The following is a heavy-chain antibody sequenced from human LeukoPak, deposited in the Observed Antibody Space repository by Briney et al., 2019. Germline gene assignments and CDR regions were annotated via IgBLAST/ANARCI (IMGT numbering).Heavy chain of an antibody. V-gene: IGHV3-23*01. CDR1: GFTFSSYA. CDR3: AKAIPNIVVVPAGVFDY. Sequence: PGGSLRLSCAASGFTFSSYAMSWVRQAPGKGLEWVSAISGSGGSTYYADSVKGRFTISRDTSKNTLYLQMNSLRAEDTAVYYCAKAIPNIVVVPAGVFDYWGQGTLVTVSS. CDR2: ISGSGGST. D-gene: IGHD2-2*01. J-gene: IGHJ4*02.